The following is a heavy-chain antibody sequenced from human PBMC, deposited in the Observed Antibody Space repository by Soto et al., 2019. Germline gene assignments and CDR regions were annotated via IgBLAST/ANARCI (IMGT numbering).Heavy chain of an antibody. CDR1: GFTFSSYW. CDR3: ARVGVGHYEFDY. J-gene: IGHJ4*02. V-gene: IGHV3-74*01. D-gene: IGHD3-16*01. CDR2: IKTDGSST. Sequence: EVQLVESGGALVQPGGSLRLSCAASGFTFSSYWMHWVRQVPGEGLVWVSRIKTDGSSTSYADSVKGRFTISRDNAKNTTYLQMNNLGAEHTAVYYCARVGVGHYEFDYWGQGTLVTVSS.